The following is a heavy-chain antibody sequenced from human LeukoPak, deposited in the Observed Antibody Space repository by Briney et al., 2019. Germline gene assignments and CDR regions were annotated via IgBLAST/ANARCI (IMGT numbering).Heavy chain of an antibody. D-gene: IGHD3-22*01. CDR1: GFTFSDNY. CDR3: ARGYYYDSSGYYSPYFDY. CDR2: IKQDGSEK. V-gene: IGHV3-7*01. J-gene: IGHJ4*02. Sequence: GGSLRLSCAASGFTFSDNYMTWVRQAPGKGLEWVANIKQDGSEKYYVDSVKGRFTISRDNAKNSLYLQMNSLRAEDTAVYYCARGYYYDSSGYYSPYFDYWGQGTLVTVSS.